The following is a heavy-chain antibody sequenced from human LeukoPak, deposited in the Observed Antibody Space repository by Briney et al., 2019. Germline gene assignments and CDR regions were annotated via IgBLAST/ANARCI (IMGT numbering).Heavy chain of an antibody. J-gene: IGHJ3*02. CDR2: LNPDTGNT. CDR1: GYTFTNYD. D-gene: IGHD5-18*01. V-gene: IGHV1-8*01. CDR3: ARDGKDWIQLWFWFAFDI. Sequence: GASVKVSCKASGYTFTNYDINWVRQATGQGLEWLGWLNPDTGNTGSAQKFQGRVTMTRDTSISTASMELNRLRSDDTAVYYCARDGKDWIQLWFWFAFDIWGQGTMVTVSS.